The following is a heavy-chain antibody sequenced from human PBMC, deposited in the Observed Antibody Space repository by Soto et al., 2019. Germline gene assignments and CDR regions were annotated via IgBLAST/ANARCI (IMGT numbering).Heavy chain of an antibody. J-gene: IGHJ4*02. Sequence: QVQLVQSGDEVREPGASVKVSCKASGYIFTKYYIAWVRQAPGQGLGWMGMINGYNGKANYGQDFRGRVIMTTDTATTTAYMDLRSLTSDDTGVYYCARWDGFFGAGGVDWGQGTLVTVSS. V-gene: IGHV1-18*01. CDR1: GYIFTKYY. CDR2: INGYNGKA. D-gene: IGHD3-16*01. CDR3: ARWDGFFGAGGVD.